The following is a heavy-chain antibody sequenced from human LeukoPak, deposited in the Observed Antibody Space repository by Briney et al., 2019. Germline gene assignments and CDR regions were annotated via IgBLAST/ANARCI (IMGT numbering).Heavy chain of an antibody. CDR2: INPNSGGT. J-gene: IGHJ5*02. CDR3: ARGIPIVLMVYGWFDP. V-gene: IGHV1-2*02. D-gene: IGHD2-8*01. CDR1: GYTFTGYY. Sequence: PLASVKVSCKASGYTFTGYYMHWVRQAPGQGLAWMGWINPNSGGTNYAQKFQGRVTMTRDTSISTAYMELSRLRSDDTAVYYCARGIPIVLMVYGWFDPWGQGTLVTVSS.